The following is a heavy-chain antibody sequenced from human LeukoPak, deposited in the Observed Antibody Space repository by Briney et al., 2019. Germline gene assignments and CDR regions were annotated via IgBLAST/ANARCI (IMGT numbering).Heavy chain of an antibody. D-gene: IGHD3-10*01. CDR2: IKQDESEK. J-gene: IGHJ4*02. CDR3: GRDGGSGIDY. V-gene: IGHV3-7*01. Sequence: GVLRISCAAPGFTFSNNCMSWVRQGPGKGREWVANIKQDESEKYYVGSVKGRFTISRDNAKNSVFLQMNSLRVEDTAVYYCGRDGGSGIDYWGQGTLVTASS. CDR1: GFTFSNNC.